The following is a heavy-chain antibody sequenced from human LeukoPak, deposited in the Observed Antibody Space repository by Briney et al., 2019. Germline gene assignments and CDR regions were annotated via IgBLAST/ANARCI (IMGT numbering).Heavy chain of an antibody. D-gene: IGHD5-18*01. CDR1: GFTFSSYE. CDR3: AREPVHNYGDPPFDY. CDR2: ISGSGSSI. V-gene: IGHV3-48*03. Sequence: GGSLRLSCAASGFTFSSYEMNWVRQAPGKGLEWVSYISGSGSSIYYADSVKGRFTVSRDNAKNSLHLQMNSLRADDTALYHCAREPVHNYGDPPFDYWGQGTLVTVSS. J-gene: IGHJ4*02.